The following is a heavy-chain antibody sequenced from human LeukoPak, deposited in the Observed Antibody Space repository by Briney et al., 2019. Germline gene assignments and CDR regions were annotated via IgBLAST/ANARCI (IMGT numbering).Heavy chain of an antibody. CDR3: AKVRGVKSLGYGMDV. CDR2: INSDGSST. CDR1: GFTFSSYW. J-gene: IGHJ6*02. Sequence: PGGSLRLSCAASGFTFSSYWMHWVRQAPGKGLVWVSRINSDGSSTSYADSVKGRFTISRDNAKNTLYLQMNSLRAEDTAVYYCAKVRGVKSLGYGMDVWGQGTTVTVSS. D-gene: IGHD3-10*01. V-gene: IGHV3-74*01.